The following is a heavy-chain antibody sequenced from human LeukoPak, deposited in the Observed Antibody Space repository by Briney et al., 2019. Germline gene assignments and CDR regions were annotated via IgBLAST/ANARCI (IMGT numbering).Heavy chain of an antibody. CDR3: ARPSVTTGVDAFDF. CDR2: INQDESEQ. J-gene: IGHJ3*01. CDR1: GFTFRDYR. Sequence: GGSLRLSCAVSGFTFRDYRMTWVRQAPGKGLEWVANINQDESEQYYVDSVKGRFTISRDNAKDSLYLQMNSLRPEDTALYYCARPSVTTGVDAFDFWGQGTMVTVSS. V-gene: IGHV3-7*01. D-gene: IGHD4-17*01.